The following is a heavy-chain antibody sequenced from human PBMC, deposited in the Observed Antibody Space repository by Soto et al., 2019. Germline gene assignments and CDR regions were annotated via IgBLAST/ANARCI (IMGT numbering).Heavy chain of an antibody. J-gene: IGHJ6*02. Sequence: SQALSLTCTVSGGSINSGDYYLPWVRQPPGKGLEWIGNIFHSGSTYYTPSLPSRVTISLDTSKNPFSLKLSSVTPEDTAVYYCARDRYYGFGTYYNFHSGMDVCAQGTTGSVYS. CDR2: IFHSGST. CDR1: GGSINSGDYY. D-gene: IGHD3-10*01. CDR3: ARDRYYGFGTYYNFHSGMDV. V-gene: IGHV4-30-4*01.